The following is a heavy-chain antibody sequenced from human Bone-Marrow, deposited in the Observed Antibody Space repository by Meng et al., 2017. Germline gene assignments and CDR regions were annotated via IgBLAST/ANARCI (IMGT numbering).Heavy chain of an antibody. CDR2: IDPCVSTT. D-gene: IGHD3-10*01. CDR3: ARQRSRSYGMDV. V-gene: IGHV5-51*01. CDR1: GYSFTSFW. Sequence: GESLKISCKGFGYSFTSFWIVWVRQMPGKGLEWMGIIDPCVSTTTYSPSFQGQVTISADKSISTAYLQWSSLTASDTAMYYCARQRSRSYGMDVWGQGTTVTVSS. J-gene: IGHJ6*02.